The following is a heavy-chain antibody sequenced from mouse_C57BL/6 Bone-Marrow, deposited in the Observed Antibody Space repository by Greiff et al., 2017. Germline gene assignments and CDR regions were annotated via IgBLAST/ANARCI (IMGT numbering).Heavy chain of an antibody. V-gene: IGHV1-59*01. CDR1: GYTFTSYW. CDR2: IDPSDSYT. CDR3: ARNNWPYFDY. J-gene: IGHJ2*01. Sequence: QVQLQQPGAELVRPGTSVKLSCKASGYTFTSYWMHWVKQRPGQGLEWIGVIDPSDSYTNYNQTFKGKATLTVDTSSSTAYMQLRSLTSEDSAVYYCARNNWPYFDYGGQDTTRTVSS. D-gene: IGHD4-1*01.